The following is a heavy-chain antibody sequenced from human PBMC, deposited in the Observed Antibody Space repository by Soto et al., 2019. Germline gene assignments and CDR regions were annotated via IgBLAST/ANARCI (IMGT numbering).Heavy chain of an antibody. CDR3: ARRSSTYLNEIIYDP. CDR2: FKTDSGDT. D-gene: IGHD2-2*01. J-gene: IGHJ5*02. CDR1: RYTFTSYD. V-gene: IGHV1-2*02. Sequence: QVLLVQSGAEVKRPGASVRVSCKASRYTFTSYDIFWVRQSPGQGLVWMGWFKTDSGDTHYAKNLQGTVTMTRDAPISTAYMELNNLLSDDTAVYFCARRSSTYLNEIIYDPWGEGTLVTVSS.